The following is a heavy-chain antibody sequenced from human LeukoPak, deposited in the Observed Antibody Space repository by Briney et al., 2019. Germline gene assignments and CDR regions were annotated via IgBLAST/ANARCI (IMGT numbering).Heavy chain of an antibody. CDR1: VFSLRTRGVG. CDR2: IYWDDEK. V-gene: IGHV2-5*02. CDR3: AHWVITRGDAFDI. D-gene: IGHD2-21*01. Sequence: SGPTLVNPTQTLTLTCSFSVFSLRTRGVGVGWIRQPPGKALEWLAVIYWDDEKRYSPFLKSRLTITKDTSETQVVLTLTNMDPLDTATYYCAHWVITRGDAFDIWGQGTMVTVSS. J-gene: IGHJ3*02.